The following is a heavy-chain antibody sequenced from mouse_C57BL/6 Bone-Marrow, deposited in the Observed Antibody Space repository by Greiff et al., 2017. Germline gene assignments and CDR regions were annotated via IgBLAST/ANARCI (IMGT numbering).Heavy chain of an antibody. J-gene: IGHJ4*01. CDR3: AREILYYGSSYAMDY. CDR2: ISYDGSN. V-gene: IGHV3-6*01. Sequence: EVQLVESGPGLVKPSQSLSLTCSVTGYSITSGYYWNWIRQFPGNQLEWMGYISYDGSNNYNPSLKNRISITRDTSKNQFFLKLNSVTTEDTATYYCAREILYYGSSYAMDYWGQGTSVTVSS. D-gene: IGHD1-1*01. CDR1: GYSITSGYY.